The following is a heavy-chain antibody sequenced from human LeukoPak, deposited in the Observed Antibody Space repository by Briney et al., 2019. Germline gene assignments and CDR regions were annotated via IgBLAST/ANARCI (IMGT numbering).Heavy chain of an antibody. J-gene: IGHJ4*02. CDR3: AVMDGFELLSFDY. Sequence: ASVKVSCKVSGHTLSELSIHWVRQAPGKGLEWMGGFDPAEGKTIYAQEFQGRVTMTEDTSTDTAYMELRSLRSEDTAVYYCAVMDGFELLSFDYWGQGTLVTVSS. V-gene: IGHV1-24*01. CDR1: GHTLSELS. D-gene: IGHD2-2*01. CDR2: FDPAEGKT.